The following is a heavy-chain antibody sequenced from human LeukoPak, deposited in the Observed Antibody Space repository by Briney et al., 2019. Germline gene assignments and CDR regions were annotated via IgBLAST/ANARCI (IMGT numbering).Heavy chain of an antibody. CDR3: ARSIVVVPGAVDWFDP. CDR1: GYTFTNYA. Sequence: ASVKVSCKASGYTFTNYAMNWVRQDPGQGLEWMGWINTNTGNPAYAQGFTGRFVFSLDTLVSTAYLQISSLKAEDTAVYYCARSIVVVPGAVDWFDPWGQGTLVTVSS. CDR2: INTNTGNP. V-gene: IGHV7-4-1*02. D-gene: IGHD2-2*01. J-gene: IGHJ5*02.